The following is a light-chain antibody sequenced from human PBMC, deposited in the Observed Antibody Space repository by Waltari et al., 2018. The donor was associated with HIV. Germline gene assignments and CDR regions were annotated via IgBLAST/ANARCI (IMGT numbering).Light chain of an antibody. CDR3: AAWDDSLNGLWV. CDR1: SSNIGRNP. V-gene: IGLV1-44*01. CDR2: NSN. J-gene: IGLJ3*02. Sequence: QSVLTQPPSASATPGQRVTISCSGGSSNIGRNPESCSQQLPGTAPKLRIFNSNQRPSGVPDRFSGSKSGTSASLAISGLQSEDEADYYCAAWDDSLNGLWVFGAGTKVTVL.